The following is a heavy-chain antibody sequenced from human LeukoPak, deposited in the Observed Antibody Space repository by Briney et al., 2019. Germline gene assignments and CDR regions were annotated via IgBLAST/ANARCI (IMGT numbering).Heavy chain of an antibody. J-gene: IGHJ4*02. CDR3: ARGQACSSTSCYFDY. D-gene: IGHD2-2*01. CDR2: IYHSGST. CDR1: GGSISSGGYS. Sequence: PSETLSLTCAVSGGSISSGGYSWSWIRQPPGKGLEWIGYIYHSGSTYYNPSLKSRVTISVDRSKNQFSLKLSSVTAADTAVYYCARGQACSSTSCYFDYWGQGTLVTVSS. V-gene: IGHV4-30-2*01.